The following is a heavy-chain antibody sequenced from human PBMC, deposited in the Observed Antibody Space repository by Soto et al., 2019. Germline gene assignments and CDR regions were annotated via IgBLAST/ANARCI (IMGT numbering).Heavy chain of an antibody. Sequence: QVQLVQSGADVKKPGSSVKVSCQASGVTFSSETLGWVRQAPGQGLGWVGGIIRLFGTASYAQKFQGRVTIPADESTSTVYMELSSLRSDDTAVYFCATELGEHPASPFDAWGQGTLVTVSS. V-gene: IGHV1-69*01. CDR3: ATELGEHPASPFDA. J-gene: IGHJ4*02. CDR1: GVTFSSET. CDR2: IIRLFGTA. D-gene: IGHD3-10*01.